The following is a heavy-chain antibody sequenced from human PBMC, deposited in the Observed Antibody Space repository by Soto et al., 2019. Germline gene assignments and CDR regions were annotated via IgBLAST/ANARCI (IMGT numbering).Heavy chain of an antibody. V-gene: IGHV3-66*01. Sequence: EVQLVESGGGLVQPGGSLRLSCAASGFTVSSKYMSWVRQAPGKGLEWVSVIYSGGNTYYADSVKGRFTISRDNSKNTLYLQMNGLRAEDTAVYYCARYGSGSCFDYWGQGTLVTVSS. CDR1: GFTVSSKY. D-gene: IGHD3-10*01. J-gene: IGHJ4*02. CDR2: IYSGGNT. CDR3: ARYGSGSCFDY.